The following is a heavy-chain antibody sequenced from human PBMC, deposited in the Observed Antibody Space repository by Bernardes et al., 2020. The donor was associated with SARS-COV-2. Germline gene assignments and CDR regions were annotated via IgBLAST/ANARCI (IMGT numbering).Heavy chain of an antibody. CDR2: LYYTGST. Sequence: SETLSLTCTFSGGSISAYYWSWFRPPPGKGLEWIGYLYYTGSTNYNPSLQSRVTISVDTSKNQFSLKLSSVTAADTAVYYCARGFDYWGQGILVTVSS. CDR3: ARGFDY. CDR1: GGSISAYY. J-gene: IGHJ4*02. V-gene: IGHV4-59*01.